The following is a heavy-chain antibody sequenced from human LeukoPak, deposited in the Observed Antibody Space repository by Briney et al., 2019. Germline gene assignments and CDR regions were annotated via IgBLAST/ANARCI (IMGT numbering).Heavy chain of an antibody. CDR3: ARDNGSGWTSGYYYYGMDV. J-gene: IGHJ6*02. CDR1: GFTFSSYS. Sequence: GGSLRLSSAASGFTFSSYSMNWVRQAPGKGLEWVSSISSSSSYIYYADSVKGRFTISRDNAKNSLYLQMNSLRAEDTAVYYCARDNGSGWTSGYYYYGMDVWGQGTTVTVSS. D-gene: IGHD6-19*01. V-gene: IGHV3-21*01. CDR2: ISSSSSYI.